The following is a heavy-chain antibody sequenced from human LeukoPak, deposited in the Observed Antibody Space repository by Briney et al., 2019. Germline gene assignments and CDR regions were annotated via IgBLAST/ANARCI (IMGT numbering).Heavy chain of an antibody. J-gene: IGHJ4*02. CDR3: ARGSSFSNF. CDR1: GFTFSNYW. D-gene: IGHD6-13*01. CDR2: INWNGGSR. Sequence: GGSLRLSCAVSGFTFSNYWMTWVRQAPGKGLEWVSGINWNGGSRGYADSVKGRFTISRDNAKKFLYLQMNSLRAEDTAFYYCARGSSFSNFWGQGILVTVSS. V-gene: IGHV3-20*04.